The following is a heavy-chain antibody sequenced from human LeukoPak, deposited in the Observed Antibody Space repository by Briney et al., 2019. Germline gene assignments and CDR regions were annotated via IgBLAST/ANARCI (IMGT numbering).Heavy chain of an antibody. CDR2: ISGSGGGT. CDR3: AKNGVNYWYFDL. CDR1: GFTFSSYA. D-gene: IGHD2-8*01. J-gene: IGHJ2*01. Sequence: GGSLRLSCAASGFTFSSYAMSWVRQAPGKGLEWVLGISGSGGGTYNADSVKGRFTISRDNSKNTLYLQMNSLRAEDTAVYYCAKNGVNYWYFDLWGRGTLVTVSS. V-gene: IGHV3-23*01.